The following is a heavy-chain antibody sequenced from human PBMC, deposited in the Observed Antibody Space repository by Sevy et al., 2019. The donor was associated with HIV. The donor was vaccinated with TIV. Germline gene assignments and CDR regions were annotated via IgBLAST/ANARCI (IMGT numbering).Heavy chain of an antibody. V-gene: IGHV3-21*06. CDR3: ARLQSCGGSCYTFDS. D-gene: IGHD2-15*01. J-gene: IGHJ4*02. CDR1: GFTFSSYE. CDR2: INYIDRYI. Sequence: GGSLRLSCAASGFTFSSYEMSWVRQAPGKGLEWVSSINYIDRYIKYADSVRGRFTISSDNPKTSVSLRMNSLRDDDTAMYYCARLQSCGGSCYTFDSWGQGTLVTVSS.